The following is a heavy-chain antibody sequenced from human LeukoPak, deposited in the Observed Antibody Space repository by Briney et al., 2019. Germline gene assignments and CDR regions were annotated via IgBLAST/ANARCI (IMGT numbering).Heavy chain of an antibody. Sequence: GGFLRLSCAASGFTFSDYYMGWIRQAPGQGLEWISYISANGITTYYADSVKGRFTISRDNARNSLSLYMNFLRAEDTAVYYCASSLNTVIISPYYFDYWGQGTLVTVSS. CDR1: GFTFSDYY. CDR2: ISANGITT. V-gene: IGHV3-11*04. CDR3: ASSLNTVIISPYYFDY. D-gene: IGHD4-11*01. J-gene: IGHJ4*02.